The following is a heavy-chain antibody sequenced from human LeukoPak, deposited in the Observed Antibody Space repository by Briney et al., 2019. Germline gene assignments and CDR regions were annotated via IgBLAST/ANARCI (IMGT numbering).Heavy chain of an antibody. CDR2: ISYDGSNK. CDR1: GFTFSSYG. Sequence: GGSLRLSCAASGFTFSSYGMHWVRQAPGKGLEWVAVISYDGSNKYYADSVKGRFTIPRDNSKNTLYLQMNSLRAEDTAVYYCAKDSLLNLLRGYFDYWGQGTPVTVSS. J-gene: IGHJ4*02. V-gene: IGHV3-30*18. CDR3: AKDSLLNLLRGYFDY. D-gene: IGHD3-22*01.